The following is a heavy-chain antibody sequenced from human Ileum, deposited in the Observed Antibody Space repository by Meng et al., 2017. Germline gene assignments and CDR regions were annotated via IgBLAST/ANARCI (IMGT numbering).Heavy chain of an antibody. CDR1: GFSLATSGVS. CDR2: IYWDDDK. V-gene: IGHV2-5*02. Sequence: ITLQESGRPLVNATHTPTLTGNFSGFSLATSGVSVAWIRQPPGEALEWLALIYWDDDKRYSPSLKNRLAITKDTSKNQVVLTMTNMDPMDTGTYYCAHSPQGYFDYWGPGTLVTVSS. J-gene: IGHJ4*02. CDR3: AHSPQGYFDY.